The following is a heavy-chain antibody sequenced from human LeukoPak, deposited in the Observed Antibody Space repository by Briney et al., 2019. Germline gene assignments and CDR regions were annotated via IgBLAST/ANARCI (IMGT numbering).Heavy chain of an antibody. CDR3: AKEGTSLRFGEPLDFFDY. Sequence: GGSLRLSCAASGFTVSSNYMSWVRQAPGKGLEWVSSISSSSSYIYYADSVKGRFTISRDNAKNSLYLQMNSLRAEDPAVYFCAKEGTSLRFGEPLDFFDYWGEGTLVTVPS. CDR2: ISSSSSYI. D-gene: IGHD3-10*01. V-gene: IGHV3-21*04. J-gene: IGHJ4*02. CDR1: GFTVSSNY.